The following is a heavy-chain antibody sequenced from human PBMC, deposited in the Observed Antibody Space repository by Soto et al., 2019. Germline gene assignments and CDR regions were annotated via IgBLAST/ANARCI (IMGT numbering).Heavy chain of an antibody. CDR1: GGSISSGGYA. D-gene: IGHD1-7*01. J-gene: IGHJ5*02. V-gene: IGHV4-30-2*01. Sequence: SETLSLTCVVSGGSISSGGYAWNWIRQPPGKGLEWIGYIYHSGYTSYNPSLKSRVTISVDKSKNQFSLKLSFVTAADTAVYYCARDSLTGNYFDPWGQGTLVTVSS. CDR3: ARDSLTGNYFDP. CDR2: IYHSGYT.